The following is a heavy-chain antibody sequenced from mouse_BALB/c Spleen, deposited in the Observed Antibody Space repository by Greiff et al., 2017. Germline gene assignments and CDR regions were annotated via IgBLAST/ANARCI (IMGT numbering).Heavy chain of an antibody. CDR3: TRGGYGNYYFDY. J-gene: IGHJ2*01. V-gene: IGHV1S41*01. CDR1: GYTFTSYW. D-gene: IGHD2-1*01. CDR2: IAPGSGST. Sequence: DLVKPGASVKLSCKASGYTFTSYWINWIKQRPGQGLEWIGRIAPGSGSTYYNQKFKDKATLTVDKSSSTAYMQLSSPTSEDSAVYYCTRGGYGNYYFDYWGQGTTLTVSS.